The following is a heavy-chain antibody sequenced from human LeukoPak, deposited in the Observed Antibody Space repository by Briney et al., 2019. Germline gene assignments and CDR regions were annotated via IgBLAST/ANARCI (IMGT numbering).Heavy chain of an antibody. V-gene: IGHV4-59*08. J-gene: IGHJ6*02. CDR3: ARPITMVRGVTYGMDV. D-gene: IGHD3-10*01. CDR2: IYYSGST. CDR1: GGSISSYY. Sequence: SETLSLTCTVSGGSISSYYWSWIRQPPGKGLEWIGYIYYSGSTNYNPSLKSRVTISVDTSKNQFSLKLSSVTAADTAVYYCARPITMVRGVTYGMDVWGQGTTVTVSS.